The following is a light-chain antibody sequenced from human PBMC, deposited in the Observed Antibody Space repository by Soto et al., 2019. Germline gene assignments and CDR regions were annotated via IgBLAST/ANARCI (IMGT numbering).Light chain of an antibody. CDR2: DAY. CDR1: QSFRGL. J-gene: IGKJ5*01. V-gene: IGKV3-11*01. Sequence: VLTQSPLIFPSSPGDRATLSTRASQSFRGLLAWYQQKPGQAPRLLIYDAYNRATGIPPRFSGSGSGTDFTLTISSLEPEDSAVYYCQQRHMWPITFGQGTRLEIK. CDR3: QQRHMWPIT.